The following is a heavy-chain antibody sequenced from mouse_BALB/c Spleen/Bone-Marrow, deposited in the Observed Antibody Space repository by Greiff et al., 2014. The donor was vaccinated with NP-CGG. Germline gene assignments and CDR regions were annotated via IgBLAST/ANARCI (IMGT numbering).Heavy chain of an antibody. CDR2: IDPENGNI. CDR3: ARSPRNYFDY. CDR1: GFNIKDYY. J-gene: IGHJ2*01. Sequence: EVKVEESGAELVRPGALVRLSCKASGFNIKDYYMYWVKQRPEQGLEWIGWIDPENGNIIYDPKFQGKASITADTSSNTAYLQLSSLTSEDTAVYYCARSPRNYFDYWGQGSTLTVSS. V-gene: IGHV14-1*02.